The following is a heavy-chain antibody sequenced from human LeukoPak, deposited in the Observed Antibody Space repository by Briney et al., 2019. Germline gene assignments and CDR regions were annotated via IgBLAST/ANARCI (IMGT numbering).Heavy chain of an antibody. J-gene: IGHJ4*02. CDR1: GGSMSGHY. CDR3: ARVSYFDSSGFFYYFDY. D-gene: IGHD3-22*01. V-gene: IGHV4-59*08. Sequence: PSETLSLTCTVSGGSMSGHYWSWIRQPPGKGLEWIGYIYYSGSTNYNPSLKSRVTISVDTSKNQFSLKLSSVTAADTAVYYCARVSYFDSSGFFYYFDYWGQGTLVTVSS. CDR2: IYYSGST.